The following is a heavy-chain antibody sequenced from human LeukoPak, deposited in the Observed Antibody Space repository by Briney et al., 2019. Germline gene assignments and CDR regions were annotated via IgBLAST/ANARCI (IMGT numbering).Heavy chain of an antibody. CDR1: GFTVSSNY. J-gene: IGHJ4*02. D-gene: IGHD1-1*01. Sequence: QPGGSLRLSCAASGFTVSSNYMNWVRQAPGKGLEWVSVIYSGGSTYYADSVKGRFTISKDNSKNTLYLQMNSLRAEDTAVYYCARDLGIGTPPDWGQGTLVTVSS. CDR3: ARDLGIGTPPD. CDR2: IYSGGST. V-gene: IGHV3-66*01.